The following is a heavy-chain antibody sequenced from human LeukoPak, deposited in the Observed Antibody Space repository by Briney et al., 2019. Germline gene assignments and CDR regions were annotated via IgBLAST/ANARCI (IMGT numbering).Heavy chain of an antibody. D-gene: IGHD6-13*01. CDR3: ARQPSSWFPSFDS. CDR1: GGSISSYY. V-gene: IGHV4-59*01. J-gene: IGHJ4*02. Sequence: PSETLSLTCTVSGGSISSYYWSWIRQPPGKGLEWIAYIYYSGSTNYNPSLKSRVTISVDTSKNQFSLKLSSVTAADTAVYYCARQPSSWFPSFDSWGQGTLVTVSS. CDR2: IYYSGST.